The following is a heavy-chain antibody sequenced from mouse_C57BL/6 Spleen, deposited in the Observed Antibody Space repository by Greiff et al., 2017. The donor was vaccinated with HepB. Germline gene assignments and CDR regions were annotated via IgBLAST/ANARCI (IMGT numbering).Heavy chain of an antibody. CDR3: AREDYYYGSSSYFDD. CDR1: GYAFSSSW. CDR2: IYPGDGDT. D-gene: IGHD1-1*01. J-gene: IGHJ2*01. Sequence: QVQLKQSGPELVKPGASVKISCKASGYAFSSSWMNWVKQRPGKGLVWIGRIYPGDGDTNYNGKFKGKATLTADKSSSTAYMQLSSLTSEDSAVYFCAREDYYYGSSSYFDDWGQGTTLTVSS. V-gene: IGHV1-82*01.